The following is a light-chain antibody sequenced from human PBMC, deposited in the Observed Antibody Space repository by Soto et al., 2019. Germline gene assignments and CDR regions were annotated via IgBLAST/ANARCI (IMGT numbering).Light chain of an antibody. Sequence: EIVRTQSPATLSVSPGERATLSCRASRSGGSDLAGYQQKPGQAPRLVIYDIFTMATGVPARISGSGSGTEFTLTISRLQSEEFAVYDCQQYNSWTLPFGVGTKVAIK. J-gene: IGKJ4*01. V-gene: IGKV3D-15*01. CDR2: DIF. CDR3: QQYNSWTLP. CDR1: RSGGSD.